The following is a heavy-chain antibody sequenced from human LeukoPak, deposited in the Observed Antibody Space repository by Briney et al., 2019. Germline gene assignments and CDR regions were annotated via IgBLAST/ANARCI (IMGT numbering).Heavy chain of an antibody. J-gene: IGHJ6*03. D-gene: IGHD1-1*01. CDR2: IYGDGTT. CDR1: GLSSNY. CDR3: ARVNRLSGTHYYYMDV. Sequence: GGTLRLSCAVSGLSSNYMSWVCQAPRKGLEWVSVIYGDGTTHYADSVKGRFTISRDSSKNTLYLQMTSLRDEDTAVFFCARVNRLSGTHYYYMDVWGKGTTVTVSS. V-gene: IGHV3-53*01.